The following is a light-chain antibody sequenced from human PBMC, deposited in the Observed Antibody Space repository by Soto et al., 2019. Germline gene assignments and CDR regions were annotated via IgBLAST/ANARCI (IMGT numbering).Light chain of an antibody. CDR2: DTS. V-gene: IGKV3-15*01. CDR1: RTVSIN. Sequence: EVVMTQSPDTLSVSPGERATLSCRASRTVSINLAWYQQRLGQSPRLLIYDTSTRATGIPARFSGSGSGTEFTLTISSLQSEDFAVYYCQQYGSTPQTFGQGTRREIK. CDR3: QQYGSTPQT. J-gene: IGKJ5*01.